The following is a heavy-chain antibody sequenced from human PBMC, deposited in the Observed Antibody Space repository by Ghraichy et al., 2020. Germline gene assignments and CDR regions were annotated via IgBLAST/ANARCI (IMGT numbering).Heavy chain of an antibody. CDR2: ISSSGSTI. CDR1: GFTFSSYE. CDR3: ARGPPGMDDDPYFDY. J-gene: IGHJ4*02. D-gene: IGHD5-18*01. Sequence: GGSLRLSCAASGFTFSSYEMNWVRQAPGKGLEWVSYISSSGSTIYYADSVKGRFTISRDNAKNSLYLQMNSLRAEDTAVYYCARGPPGMDDDPYFDYWGQGTLVTVSS. V-gene: IGHV3-48*03.